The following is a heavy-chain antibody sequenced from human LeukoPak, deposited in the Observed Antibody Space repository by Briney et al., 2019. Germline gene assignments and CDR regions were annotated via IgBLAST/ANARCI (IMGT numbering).Heavy chain of an antibody. CDR2: IHNSGST. V-gene: IGHV4-4*09. J-gene: IGHJ6*02. CDR3: ARRLTSSSWFYGMDV. Sequence: PSETLSLTCTVSGGFLSRYYWSWIRQPPGKGQEWIGWIGYIHNSGSTSYSPSLRSRLSISIDTSKNQISLMLNSVTAADTAVYFCARRLTSSSWFYGMDVWGQGTTVTVFS. D-gene: IGHD6-13*01. CDR1: GGFLSRYY.